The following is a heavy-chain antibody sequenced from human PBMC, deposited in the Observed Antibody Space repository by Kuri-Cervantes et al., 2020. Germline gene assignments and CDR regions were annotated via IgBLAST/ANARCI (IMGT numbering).Heavy chain of an antibody. CDR1: GDTVSSNGAA. CDR3: ARASGWWDFDY. J-gene: IGHJ4*02. V-gene: IGHV6-1*01. CDR2: TYYRSKWYN. D-gene: IGHD6-19*01. Sequence: SETLSLTCAISGDTVSSNGAAWHWIRQSPSRGLEWLGRTYYRSKWYNEYAVSVKSRIAINPDTSKNQFSPQLNSVTPEDTAVYYCARASGWWDFDYWGRGTLVTVSS.